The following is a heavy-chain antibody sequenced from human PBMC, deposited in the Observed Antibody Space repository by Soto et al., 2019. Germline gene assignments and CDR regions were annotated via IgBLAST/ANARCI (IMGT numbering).Heavy chain of an antibody. CDR1: GGSISSSSYY. Sequence: QLQLQESGPGLVKPSETLSLTCTVSGGSISSSSYYWGWIRQPPGKGLEWIGSIFYSGSTYYNPSLNSRLTISVGTSKYQFSLKLSSVTAADTAVYYCARHLTYCSAGSCYSDFPYYGMDVWGQGTTVTVSS. J-gene: IGHJ6*02. CDR2: IFYSGST. CDR3: ARHLTYCSAGSCYSDFPYYGMDV. D-gene: IGHD2-15*01. V-gene: IGHV4-39*01.